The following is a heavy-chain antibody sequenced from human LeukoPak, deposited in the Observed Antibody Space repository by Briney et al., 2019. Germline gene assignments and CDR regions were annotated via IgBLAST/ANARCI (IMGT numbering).Heavy chain of an antibody. CDR1: GGSISTYY. D-gene: IGHD3-22*01. V-gene: IGHV4-59*01. CDR2: ICYSGST. Sequence: PSETLSLTCTVSGGSISTYYWSWIRQPPGKGLEWIGYICYSGSTNYNPSLKSRVSISVDTSKNQFSLNLSSVTAADTAVHYCARGNSYYDSSDYFPWESFQHWGQGTLVTVSS. J-gene: IGHJ1*01. CDR3: ARGNSYYDSSDYFPWESFQH.